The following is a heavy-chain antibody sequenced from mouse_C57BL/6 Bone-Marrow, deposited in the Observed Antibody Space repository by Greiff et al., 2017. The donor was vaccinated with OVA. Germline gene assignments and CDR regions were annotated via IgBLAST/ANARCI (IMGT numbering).Heavy chain of an antibody. CDR2: IDPETGGT. Sequence: VQRVESGAELVRPGASVTLSCKASGYTFTDYEMHWVKQTPVHGLEWIGAIDPETGGTAYNQKFKGKAILTADKSSSTAYMELRILTSEDSAVYYCTRWGDYDGGFDYWGQGTTLTVSS. CDR3: TRWGDYDGGFDY. CDR1: GYTFTDYE. V-gene: IGHV1-15*01. D-gene: IGHD2-4*01. J-gene: IGHJ2*01.